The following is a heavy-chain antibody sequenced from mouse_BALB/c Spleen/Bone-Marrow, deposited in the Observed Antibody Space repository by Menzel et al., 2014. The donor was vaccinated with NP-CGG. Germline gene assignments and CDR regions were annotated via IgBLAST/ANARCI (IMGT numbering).Heavy chain of an antibody. CDR1: GFTFSDYY. Sequence: DVKLVESGGGLVKPGGSLKLSSAASGFTFSDYYMYWVRQTPEKRLEWVATISDGGSYTYYPDSVKGRFTISRDNARNNLYLQMSSLKSEDTAMYYCARENWDVGFAYWGQGTLVTVSA. CDR2: ISDGGSYT. J-gene: IGHJ3*01. CDR3: ARENWDVGFAY. V-gene: IGHV5-4*02. D-gene: IGHD4-1*01.